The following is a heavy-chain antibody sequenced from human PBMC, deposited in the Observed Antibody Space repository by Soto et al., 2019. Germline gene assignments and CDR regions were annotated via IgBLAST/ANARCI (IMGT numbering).Heavy chain of an antibody. J-gene: IGHJ6*02. CDR1: GYTFTSYG. V-gene: IGHV1-18*01. CDR2: LSAYNGNT. Sequence: QVQLVQSGAEVKKPGASVKVYCKASGYTFTSYGISWVRQAPGQGLEWMGWLSAYNGNTNYAQKLQGRVTMTTDTSTGTAYIELRSLRSDDTAVDYCARGGEGYDIFTGYNYYGMDVWGQGTTVTVSS. D-gene: IGHD3-9*01. CDR3: ARGGEGYDIFTGYNYYGMDV.